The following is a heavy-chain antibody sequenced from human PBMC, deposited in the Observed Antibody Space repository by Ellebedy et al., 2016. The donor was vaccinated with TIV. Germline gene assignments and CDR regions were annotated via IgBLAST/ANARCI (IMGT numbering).Heavy chain of an antibody. D-gene: IGHD5-12*01. CDR2: FDLEDGET. Sequence: ASVKVSXKVSGYTLTELSMHWVRQAPGKGLEWMGGFDLEDGETIYAQKFQGRVTMTEDTYTDTAYMELSSLRSEDTAVYYCATGRFPWRGGDNWFDPWGQGTLVTVSS. V-gene: IGHV1-24*01. J-gene: IGHJ5*02. CDR3: ATGRFPWRGGDNWFDP. CDR1: GYTLTELS.